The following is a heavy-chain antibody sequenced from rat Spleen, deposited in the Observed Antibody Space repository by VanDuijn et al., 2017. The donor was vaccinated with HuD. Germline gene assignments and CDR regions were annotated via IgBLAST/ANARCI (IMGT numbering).Heavy chain of an antibody. CDR1: GFTFNNFW. CDR3: AVAGYGY. CDR2: ISSGGVNT. Sequence: EVQLVESGGGLVQPGRSLRLSCAASGFTFNNFWMTWIRQAPGTGLEWVASISSGGVNTYYSDSVKGRFTISRDNSVNTVYLQVNSLRSEDTATYYCAVAGYGYWDQGVMVTVSS. D-gene: IGHD4-3*01. V-gene: IGHV5-58*01. J-gene: IGHJ2*01.